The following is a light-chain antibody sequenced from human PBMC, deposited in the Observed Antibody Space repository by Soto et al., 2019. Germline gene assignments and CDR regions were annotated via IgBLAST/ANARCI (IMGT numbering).Light chain of an antibody. CDR1: SSDVGSYNL. CDR2: EVI. V-gene: IGLV2-23*02. Sequence: ALTQPASVSGSPGQSITISCTGTSSDVGSYNLVSWYQQHPGKAPKVIIYEVIKRPSGVSNRFSGSKSGNTASLTISGLQAEDEADYYCCSYAGSTSLVFGGGTKLTVL. CDR3: CSYAGSTSLV. J-gene: IGLJ2*01.